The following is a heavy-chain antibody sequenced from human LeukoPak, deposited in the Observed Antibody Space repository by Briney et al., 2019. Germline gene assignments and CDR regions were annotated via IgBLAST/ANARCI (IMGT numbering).Heavy chain of an antibody. Sequence: PGGSLRLSCSASGFTFSNAWMSWVRQAPGKGLEWVGRIKSKTDGGTTDYAAPVKGRFTISRDDSKNTLYLQMNSLKTEDTAVYYCTTWYSSGWYPDWGQGTLVTVSS. CDR2: IKSKTDGGTT. J-gene: IGHJ4*02. CDR3: TTWYSSGWYPD. V-gene: IGHV3-15*01. CDR1: GFTFSNAW. D-gene: IGHD6-19*01.